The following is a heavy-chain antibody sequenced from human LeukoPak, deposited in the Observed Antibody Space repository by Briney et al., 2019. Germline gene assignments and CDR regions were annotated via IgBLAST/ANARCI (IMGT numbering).Heavy chain of an antibody. CDR2: ISSSSSYI. J-gene: IGHJ4*02. CDR3: AREGDYYDSSGYF. D-gene: IGHD3-22*01. CDR1: GFTFSSYW. V-gene: IGHV3-21*01. Sequence: PGGSLRLSCAASGFTFSSYWMSWVRQAPGKGLEWVSSISSSSSYIYYADSVKGRFTISRDNAKNSLYLQMNSLRAEDTAVYYCAREGDYYDSSGYFWGQGTLVTVSS.